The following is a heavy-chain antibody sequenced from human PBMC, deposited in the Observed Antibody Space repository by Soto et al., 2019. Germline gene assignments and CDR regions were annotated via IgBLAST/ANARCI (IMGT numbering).Heavy chain of an antibody. D-gene: IGHD6-25*01. CDR2: SYWDVDR. CDR3: AYLPCRGGSGYGVSFCGMDV. Sequence: QITLKESGPTLVKPTQTLTLTCTFSGFSLSTSGVGVAWIRQPPGEALEWLALSYWDVDRRYRPSLESRLTSTKATSNDQVVLTMSTMDSVDTATYYCAYLPCRGGSGYGVSFCGMDVGGQGTTVTVSS. J-gene: IGHJ6*02. CDR1: GFSLSTSGVG. V-gene: IGHV2-5*02.